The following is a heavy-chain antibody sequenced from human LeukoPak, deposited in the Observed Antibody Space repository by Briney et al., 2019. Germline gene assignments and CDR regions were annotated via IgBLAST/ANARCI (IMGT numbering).Heavy chain of an antibody. D-gene: IGHD3-22*01. V-gene: IGHV1-69*04. CDR2: IIPILGIA. CDR3: ARVVDDSRSDYFDY. Sequence: SVKVSCKASGGTFSSYAISWVRQAPGQGLEWMGRIIPILGIANYAQKFQGRVTITADKSTSTAYMELSSLRSEDTAVYYCARVVDDSRSDYFDYWGQGTLVTVPS. CDR1: GGTFSSYA. J-gene: IGHJ4*02.